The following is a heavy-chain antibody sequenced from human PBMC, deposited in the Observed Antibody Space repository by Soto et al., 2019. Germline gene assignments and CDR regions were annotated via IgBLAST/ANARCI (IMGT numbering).Heavy chain of an antibody. Sequence: SETLSHTCPFSGCSISSGGYYWSWIRQHPGKGLEWIGYIYYSGSTNHNPSLKSRVTISVDTSKNQFSLKLSSVTAADTAVYYCARDKGNYDFWSGYPYPYYYYMDVWGKGTTVTVSS. CDR3: ARDKGNYDFWSGYPYPYYYYMDV. CDR2: IYYSGST. V-gene: IGHV4-61*08. CDR1: GCSISSGGYY. D-gene: IGHD3-3*01. J-gene: IGHJ6*03.